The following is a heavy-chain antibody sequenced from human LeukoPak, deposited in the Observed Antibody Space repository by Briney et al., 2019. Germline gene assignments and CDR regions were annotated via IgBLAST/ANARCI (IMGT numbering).Heavy chain of an antibody. CDR2: IYPGDSDT. Sequence: KPGESLKISCKGSGYSFTSYWIGWVRQMPGKGLEWMGIIYPGDSDTRYSPSFQGQVTISADKSISTAYLQWSSLKASDTAMYYCARSPSSGYYHQFNYYFDYWGQGTLVTVSS. D-gene: IGHD3-22*01. V-gene: IGHV5-51*03. CDR1: GYSFTSYW. CDR3: ARSPSSGYYHQFNYYFDY. J-gene: IGHJ4*02.